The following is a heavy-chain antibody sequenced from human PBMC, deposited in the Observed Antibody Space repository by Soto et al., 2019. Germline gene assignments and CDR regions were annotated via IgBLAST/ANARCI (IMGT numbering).Heavy chain of an antibody. D-gene: IGHD3-16*01. Sequence: EVHLVESGGGLVQPGGSLRLSCAASGFTFSSYEMIWVRQAPGKGLEWVSYISIGGGNMYYADSVKGRFTISRDNAKNSLYLQRSGPRADDTAVYYCARDGAKSGWPPTNYFDYWGQGTLVTVSS. CDR1: GFTFSSYE. V-gene: IGHV3-48*03. J-gene: IGHJ4*02. CDR3: ARDGAKSGWPPTNYFDY. CDR2: ISIGGGNM.